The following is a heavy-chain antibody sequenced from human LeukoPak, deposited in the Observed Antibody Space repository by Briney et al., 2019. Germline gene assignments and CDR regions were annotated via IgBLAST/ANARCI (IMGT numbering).Heavy chain of an antibody. CDR1: GGSISSTSYY. CDR3: ASSSKTYSAPFDI. D-gene: IGHD2-21*01. J-gene: IGHJ3*02. CDR2: LYYSGST. Sequence: SETLCLTCTASGGSISSTSYYWGWIRQPPGKGLEWNGRLYYSGSTYYNPYPKSRVTIPVNTSKNQLSPKLRSMPAADTAVYYCASSSKTYSAPFDIWGQGTMVTVSS. V-gene: IGHV4-39*01.